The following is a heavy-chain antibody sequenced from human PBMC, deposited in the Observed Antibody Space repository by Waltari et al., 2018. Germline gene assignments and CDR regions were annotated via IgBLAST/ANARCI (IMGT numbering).Heavy chain of an antibody. D-gene: IGHD6-13*01. Sequence: EVQLVESGGGLVQPGGSLRLSCAASGFAFSSYWMSWVRQAPGKGGGWVDNIKQDGSVSYYVDAVKGRFTISRDSSRNTLHLKMNSLRAEDTAIYYCTKWRTDAGTGWFDCWGQGTLVTVSS. CDR2: IKQDGSVS. CDR3: TKWRTDAGTGWFDC. CDR1: GFAFSSYW. J-gene: IGHJ4*02. V-gene: IGHV3-7*03.